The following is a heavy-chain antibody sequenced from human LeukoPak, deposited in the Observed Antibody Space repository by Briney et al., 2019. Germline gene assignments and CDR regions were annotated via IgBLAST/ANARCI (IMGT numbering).Heavy chain of an antibody. V-gene: IGHV3-23*01. CDR1: GFTFSSYA. CDR3: AKARMSSGTNWFDP. Sequence: GGSLRLSCAASGFTFSSYAMSWVRQAPGKGLEWVSAISGSGGSTYYADSVKGRFTISRDNSKDTLYLQMNSLRAEDTAVYYCAKARMSSGTNWFDPWGQGTLVTVSS. J-gene: IGHJ5*02. D-gene: IGHD6-19*01. CDR2: ISGSGGST.